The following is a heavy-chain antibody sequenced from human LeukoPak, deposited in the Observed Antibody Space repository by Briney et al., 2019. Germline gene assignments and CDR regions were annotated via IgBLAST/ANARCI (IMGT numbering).Heavy chain of an antibody. V-gene: IGHV5-51*01. CDR3: ARHDRHYYGSGSRRQDAFDI. CDR1: GYSFTSYW. J-gene: IGHJ3*02. CDR2: IYPGDSDT. Sequence: GESLQISCKGSGYSFTSYWIGWVRQMPGKGLEWMGIIYPGDSDTRYSPSFQGQVTISADKSISTAYLQWSSLKASDTAMYYCARHDRHYYGSGSRRQDAFDIWGQGTMVTVSS. D-gene: IGHD3-10*01.